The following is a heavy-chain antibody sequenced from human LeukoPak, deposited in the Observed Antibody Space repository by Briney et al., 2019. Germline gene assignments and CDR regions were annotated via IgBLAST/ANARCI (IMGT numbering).Heavy chain of an antibody. CDR3: ARDGDIVVVPAAIGGIDY. CDR2: IWYDGSNK. Sequence: PGGSLRLSCAASGFTFSSYGMHWVRQAPGKGLEWVAVIWYDGSNKHYADSVKGRFTISRDNSKNTLYLQMNSLRAEDTAVYYCARDGDIVVVPAAIGGIDYWGQGTLVTVSS. J-gene: IGHJ4*02. CDR1: GFTFSSYG. V-gene: IGHV3-33*01. D-gene: IGHD2-2*01.